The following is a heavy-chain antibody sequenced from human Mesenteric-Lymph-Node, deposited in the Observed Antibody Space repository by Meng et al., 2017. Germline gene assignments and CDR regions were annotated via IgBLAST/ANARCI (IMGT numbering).Heavy chain of an antibody. CDR1: GYTFASSY. CDR3: ARGGYTGTLSWGYLDS. V-gene: IGHV1-46*01. CDR2: INPSAGST. D-gene: IGHD5-12*01. Sequence: VQLIQSGAEVNNPGASVTVSCKATGYTFASSYIHWVRQAPGQGLEWMGIINPSAGSTFYTQKFQGRVTMTRDTSTSTVYMQLNSLRSDDTAVYLCARGGYTGTLSWGYLDSWGQGTLVTVSS. J-gene: IGHJ4*02.